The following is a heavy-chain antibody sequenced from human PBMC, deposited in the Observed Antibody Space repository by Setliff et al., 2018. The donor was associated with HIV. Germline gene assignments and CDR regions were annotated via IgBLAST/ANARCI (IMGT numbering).Heavy chain of an antibody. CDR1: GYTLTEFS. D-gene: IGHD3-22*01. CDR3: ARRRSPPSGFYSRYYMDV. Sequence: ASVKVSCKVSGYTLTEFSMHWVRQAPGEGLEWMGRFDPEDGDTLYAQNFQGRVTMTTDTSTSTAYMELRSLRSDDTAVYYCARRRSPPSGFYSRYYMDVWGKGTSVTVSS. V-gene: IGHV1-24*01. J-gene: IGHJ6*03. CDR2: FDPEDGDT.